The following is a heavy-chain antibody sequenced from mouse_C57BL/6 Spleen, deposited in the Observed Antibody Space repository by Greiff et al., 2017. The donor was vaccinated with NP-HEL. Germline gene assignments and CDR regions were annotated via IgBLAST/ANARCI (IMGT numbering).Heavy chain of an antibody. CDR1: GYTFTSYW. CDR2: INPSNGGT. Sequence: VKLQQPGTELVKPGASVKLSCKASGYTFTSYWMHWVKQRPGQGLEWIGNINPSNGGTNYNEKFKSKATLTVDKSSSTAYMQLSSLTSEDSAVYYCARSPHYYGSSYLYFDYWGQGTTLTVSS. J-gene: IGHJ2*01. V-gene: IGHV1-53*01. D-gene: IGHD1-1*01. CDR3: ARSPHYYGSSYLYFDY.